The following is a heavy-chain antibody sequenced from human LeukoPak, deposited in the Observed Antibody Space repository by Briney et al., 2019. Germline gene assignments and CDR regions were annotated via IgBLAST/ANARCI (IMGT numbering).Heavy chain of an antibody. CDR2: IYYSGSP. CDR3: AGDVMSTALDAFDV. J-gene: IGHJ3*01. CDR1: GGSIKSYY. V-gene: IGHV4-59*01. D-gene: IGHD1-1*01. Sequence: SETLSLTCTVSGGSIKSYYWNWIRQPPGKGLELIGYIYYSGSPTYNPSLKSRVTISVDTSKNQFSLQLSSVTAADTAVYYCAGDVMSTALDAFDVWGHGTVVTVSS.